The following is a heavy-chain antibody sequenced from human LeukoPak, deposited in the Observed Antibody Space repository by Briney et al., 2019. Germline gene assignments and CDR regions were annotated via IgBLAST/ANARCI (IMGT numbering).Heavy chain of an antibody. D-gene: IGHD4-23*01. CDR1: GFTVSSNY. CDR2: IYSGGST. Sequence: GGSLRLSCAASGFTVSSNYMSWVRQAPGKGLEWVSVIYSGGSTYYADSVKGRFTISRDNSKNTLYLQMNSLRAEDTAVYYCASSQDYGGNYYFDYWGQGTLVTVSS. V-gene: IGHV3-53*01. CDR3: ASSQDYGGNYYFDY. J-gene: IGHJ4*02.